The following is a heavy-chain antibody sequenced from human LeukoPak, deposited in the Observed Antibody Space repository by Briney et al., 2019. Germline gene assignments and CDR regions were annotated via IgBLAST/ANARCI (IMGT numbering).Heavy chain of an antibody. Sequence: GGSLRLSCAGSGFIFRDVWMSWVRQAPGKGLEWVGRIKSKSDGGTIDYAAPVKGRVTMSRDDSKKTFSLEMNNLKTEDTGVYYCTTDLDYWGQGTLVTVS. J-gene: IGHJ4*02. V-gene: IGHV3-15*01. CDR1: GFIFRDVW. CDR2: IKSKSDGGTI. CDR3: TTDLDY.